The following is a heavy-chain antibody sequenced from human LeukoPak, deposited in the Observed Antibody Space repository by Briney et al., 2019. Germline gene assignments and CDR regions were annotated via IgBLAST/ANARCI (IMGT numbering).Heavy chain of an antibody. CDR2: ISAYNDNT. V-gene: IGHV1-18*01. CDR3: ARRELLVRSWHDP. J-gene: IGHJ5*02. Sequence: ASVKVSCKASGYTFTSYGISWVRQAPGQGLEWLGWISAYNDNTNYAQKVHDRVTMTIDTFTSTAYMELRSLRSDDTAVYYCARRELLVRSWHDPWGQGTLVTVSS. D-gene: IGHD3-10*01. CDR1: GYTFTSYG.